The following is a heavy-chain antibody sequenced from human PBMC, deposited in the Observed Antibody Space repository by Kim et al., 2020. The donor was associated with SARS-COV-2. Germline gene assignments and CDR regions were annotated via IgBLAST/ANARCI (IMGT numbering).Heavy chain of an antibody. CDR2: ITSDGSSK. V-gene: IGHV3-74*01. D-gene: IGHD2-15*01. CDR1: GFTFSDYW. Sequence: GGSLRLSCAASGFTFSDYWMHWVRQAPGKGLVWVSRITSDGSSKGYAYSVKGRFTISRDNAKSTLYLQMNSLRDEDTAVYYCATNRYCSGGNCYCGQGTLVTVSS. CDR3: ATNRYCSGGNCY. J-gene: IGHJ4*02.